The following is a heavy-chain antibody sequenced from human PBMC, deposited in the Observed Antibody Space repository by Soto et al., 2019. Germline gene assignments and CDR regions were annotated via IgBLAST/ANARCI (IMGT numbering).Heavy chain of an antibody. J-gene: IGHJ6*03. CDR1: GYTFTSYD. CDR3: AVVGYIVLVPDANDYYYYYMDV. V-gene: IGHV1-8*01. CDR2: MNPNSGNT. D-gene: IGHD2-2*01. Sequence: ASVKVSCKASGYTFTSYDINWVRQATGQGLEWMGWMNPNSGNTGYAQKFQGRVTMTRNTSISTAYMELSSLRSEDTAVYYCAVVGYIVLVPDANDYYYYYMDVWGKGTTVTVSS.